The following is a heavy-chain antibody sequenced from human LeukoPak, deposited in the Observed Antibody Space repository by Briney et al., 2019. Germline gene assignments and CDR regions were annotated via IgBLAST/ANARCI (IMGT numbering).Heavy chain of an antibody. D-gene: IGHD6-6*01. Sequence: ASVKVSCKPSGGTFGTYSITWVRQAPGQGLECVGVFNPNFGSANYAQKFQGRVTITTDETTSTAYMELSGLTSDVTAVYYCALVRDLTFDYWGQGTLVTVSS. CDR2: FNPNFGSA. CDR3: ALVRDLTFDY. CDR1: GGTFGTYS. V-gene: IGHV1-69*05. J-gene: IGHJ4*02.